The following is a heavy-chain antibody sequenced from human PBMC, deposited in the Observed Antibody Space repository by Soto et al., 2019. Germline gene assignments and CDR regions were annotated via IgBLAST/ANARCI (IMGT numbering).Heavy chain of an antibody. Sequence: EVQLVESGGGLVQPGGSLRLSCAASGFTFSSYWMHWVRQAPGKGLVWVSRINRDGSSTSYADSVKGRFTISRDNAKNPLYLQVHRLRAEDTAVYYCARVGSLNWYFDLWGRGTLVTVSS. CDR3: ARVGSLNWYFDL. V-gene: IGHV3-74*01. J-gene: IGHJ2*01. D-gene: IGHD1-26*01. CDR1: GFTFSSYW. CDR2: INRDGSST.